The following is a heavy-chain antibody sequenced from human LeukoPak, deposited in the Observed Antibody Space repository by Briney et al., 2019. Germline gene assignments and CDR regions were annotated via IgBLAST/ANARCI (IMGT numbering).Heavy chain of an antibody. CDR2: INHSGST. J-gene: IGHJ6*02. D-gene: IGHD2-15*01. Sequence: SETLSLTCAVYGGSFSAYYWSWIRQPPGKGLEWIGEINHSGSTNYNPSLKSRVTISVDTSKNQFSLKLSSVTAADTAVYYCATQAALYYYYGMDVWGQGTTVTVSS. CDR1: GGSFSAYY. CDR3: ATQAALYYYYGMDV. V-gene: IGHV4-34*01.